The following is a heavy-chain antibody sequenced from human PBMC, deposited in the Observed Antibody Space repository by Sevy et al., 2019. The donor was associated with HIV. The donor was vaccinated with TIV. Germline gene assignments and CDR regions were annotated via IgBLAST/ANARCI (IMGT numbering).Heavy chain of an antibody. V-gene: IGHV3-49*04. CDR3: TRAYCGGDCFSYYYYYMDV. D-gene: IGHD2-21*01. Sequence: GGSLRLSCTASGFTFGDYAMSWVRQAPGKGLEWVGFIRSKAYGGTTEYAASVKGRFTISRDDSKSIAYLQMNSLKTEETAVYYCTRAYCGGDCFSYYYYYMDVWGKGTTVTVS. CDR1: GFTFGDYA. CDR2: IRSKAYGGTT. J-gene: IGHJ6*03.